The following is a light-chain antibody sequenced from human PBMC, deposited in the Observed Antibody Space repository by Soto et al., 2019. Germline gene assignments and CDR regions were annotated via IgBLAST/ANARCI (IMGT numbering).Light chain of an antibody. CDR2: DVT. V-gene: IGLV2-14*03. CDR3: SSYTSSNTLV. CDR1: SSDVGSYNY. J-gene: IGLJ2*01. Sequence: QSALTQPASVSGSPGQSITISCTGTSSDVGSYNYVSWYQQHPGKAPKLMIYDVTYRPSGVSNRFSGSKSDNTASLTISGLQAEDEADYYCSSYTSSNTLVFGGGTQLTVL.